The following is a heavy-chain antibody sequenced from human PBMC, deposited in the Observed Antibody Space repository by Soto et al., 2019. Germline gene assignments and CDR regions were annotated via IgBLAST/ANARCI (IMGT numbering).Heavy chain of an antibody. J-gene: IGHJ4*02. CDR2: ISSSSAYI. CDR3: ARDMRAVVGVADY. V-gene: IGHV3-21*01. D-gene: IGHD1-26*01. CDR1: GFTFSTFS. Sequence: EVQLVESGGGLVKPGGSLRHSCAASGFTFSTFSMNWLRQAPGKGLEWVASISSSSAYIYYADSVKGRFTVSRDNAKNSLHLQMNSLRGEDTAMYFCARDMRAVVGVADYWGQGTLVSVSS.